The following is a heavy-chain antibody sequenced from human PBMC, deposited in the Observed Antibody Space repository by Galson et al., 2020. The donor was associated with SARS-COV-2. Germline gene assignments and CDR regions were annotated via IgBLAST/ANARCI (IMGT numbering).Heavy chain of an antibody. D-gene: IGHD6-13*01. Sequence: ASVKVSCKASGYTFTSYGISWVRQAPGQGLEWMGWISAYNGNTNYAQKLQGRVTMTTDTSTSTAYMELRSLRSDDTAVYYCAGDSYSTYYYYGMDVWGQGTTVTVSS. CDR3: AGDSYSTYYYYGMDV. CDR2: ISAYNGNT. J-gene: IGHJ6*02. V-gene: IGHV1-18*01. CDR1: GYTFTSYG.